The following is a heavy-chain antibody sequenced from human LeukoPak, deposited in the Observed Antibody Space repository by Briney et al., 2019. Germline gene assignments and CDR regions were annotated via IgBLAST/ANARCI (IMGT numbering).Heavy chain of an antibody. J-gene: IGHJ4*02. CDR1: GFTVSSNS. Sequence: SGGSLRLSCTVSGFTVSSNSMSWVRQAPGKGQEWVSFIYSDNTHYSDSVKGRFTISRDNSKNTLYLQMNSLRAEDTAVYYCARRAGAYSHPYDYWGQGTLVTVSS. V-gene: IGHV3-53*01. D-gene: IGHD4/OR15-4a*01. CDR3: ARRAGAYSHPYDY. CDR2: IYSDNT.